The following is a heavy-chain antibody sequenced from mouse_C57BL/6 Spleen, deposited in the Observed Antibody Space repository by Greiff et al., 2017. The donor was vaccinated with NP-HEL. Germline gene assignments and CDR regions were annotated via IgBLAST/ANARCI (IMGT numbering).Heavy chain of an antibody. CDR2: LRYDGST. CDR3: ARELGPYGSLFDY. J-gene: IGHJ2*01. CDR1: VYSFTSGFF. Sequence: EVTLPASGPSLVHPSHSLSLSCSVTVYSFTSGFFCFLLRQFPGFILELLGYLRYDGSTNYNPSLKNRISITRDTSKNQFFLKLNSVTTEDTATYYCARELGPYGSLFDYWGQGTTLTVSS. D-gene: IGHD1-1*01. V-gene: IGHV3-6*01.